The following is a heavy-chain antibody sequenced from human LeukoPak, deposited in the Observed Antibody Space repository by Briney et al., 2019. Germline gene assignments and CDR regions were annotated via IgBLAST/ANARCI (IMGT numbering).Heavy chain of an antibody. J-gene: IGHJ4*02. V-gene: IGHV3-48*04. D-gene: IGHD3-22*01. CDR2: ISSSSSTI. Sequence: GGSLRLSCAASGFTLSNYWMSWVRQAPGKGLEWVSYISSSSSTIYYADSVKGRFTISRDNAKNSLYLQMNSLRAEDTAVYYCARVGPTIDSSGELDYWGQGTLVTVSS. CDR3: ARVGPTIDSSGELDY. CDR1: GFTLSNYW.